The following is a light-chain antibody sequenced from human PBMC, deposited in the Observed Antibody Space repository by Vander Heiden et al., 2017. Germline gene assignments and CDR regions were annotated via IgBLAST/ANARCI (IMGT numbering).Light chain of an antibody. CDR2: SNN. V-gene: IGLV1-44*01. Sequence: QSVLTQPPSASGTPGQRVTISCSGSSSNIGSNTVNWYQQLPGTAPKPLIYSNNQRPSGVPDRFSGSKSGTSASLAISGLQSEEEADYYCAAWDDSLNGVVFGGGTKLTVL. J-gene: IGLJ2*01. CDR1: SSNIGSNT. CDR3: AAWDDSLNGVV.